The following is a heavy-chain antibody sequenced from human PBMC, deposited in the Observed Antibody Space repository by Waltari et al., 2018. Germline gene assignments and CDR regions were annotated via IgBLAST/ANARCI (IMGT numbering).Heavy chain of an antibody. CDR1: GGSISSSSYY. D-gene: IGHD6-13*01. J-gene: IGHJ3*02. CDR2: IYYSGST. V-gene: IGHV4-39*01. Sequence: QLQLQESGPGLVKPSETLSLTCTVSGGSISSSSYYWGWIRQPPGKGLEWIGSIYYSGSTYYNPSLKSRVTISVDTSKNQFSRKLSSVTAADTAVYYCATYSSSLRHAFDIWGQGTMVTVSS. CDR3: ATYSSSLRHAFDI.